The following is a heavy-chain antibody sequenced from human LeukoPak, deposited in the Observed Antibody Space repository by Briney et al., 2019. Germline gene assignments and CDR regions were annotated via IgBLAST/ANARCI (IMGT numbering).Heavy chain of an antibody. CDR1: GYSFTSYW. D-gene: IGHD4-17*01. CDR3: ARRADYGDYLVDP. V-gene: IGHV5-51*01. CDR2: IYPYDSDT. Sequence: GESLKISCKGSGYSFTSYWIGWVRQMPGKGLEWMGIIYPYDSDTRYSPSFQGQVTISADKSISTAYLQWSSLKASDTAIYYCARRADYGDYLVDPWGQGTLVTVSS. J-gene: IGHJ5*02.